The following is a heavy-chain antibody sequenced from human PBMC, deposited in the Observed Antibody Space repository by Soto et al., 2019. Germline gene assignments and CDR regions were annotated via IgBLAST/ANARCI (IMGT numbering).Heavy chain of an antibody. CDR3: ARDWDGSSGWYSVTEGGFDP. D-gene: IGHD6-19*01. CDR1: GYTSTSFA. V-gene: IGHV1-3*01. Sequence: QVQFVQSGAGVKKPGASVKVSSKASGYTSTSFALLWVRQAPGQRLEWLGWITAGNGNTKNSQKFQGRVTITRDTSASTAYMELSSLRSEDTAVYYCARDWDGSSGWYSVTEGGFDPWGQGTLVTVSS. CDR2: ITAGNGNT. J-gene: IGHJ5*02.